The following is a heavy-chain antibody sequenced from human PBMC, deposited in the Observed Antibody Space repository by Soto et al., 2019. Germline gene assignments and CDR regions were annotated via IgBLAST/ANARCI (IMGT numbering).Heavy chain of an antibody. D-gene: IGHD7-27*01. V-gene: IGHV4-30-4*01. Sequence: SETLSLTCSVSGDSISNLDYFWAWIGQPPGQALEYSGYIYKSATTYYNPSFASRVAISVDTSKSQFSLNVTSVTAADTAVYFCARGRYCLTGRCFPNWFDSWGQGALVTVSS. CDR1: GDSISNLDYF. CDR2: IYKSATT. CDR3: ARGRYCLTGRCFPNWFDS. J-gene: IGHJ5*01.